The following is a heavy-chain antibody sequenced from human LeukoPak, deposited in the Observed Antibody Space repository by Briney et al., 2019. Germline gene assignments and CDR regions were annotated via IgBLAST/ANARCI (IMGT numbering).Heavy chain of an antibody. V-gene: IGHV3-72*01. D-gene: IGHD1/OR15-1a*01. CDR2: SRTKSSSYTT. Sequence: GESLTLSCATSGFNFTDHYIDWVRQAPGKGMDFVGRSRTKSSSYTTNYSAAVEGRFTLSRDVSQSSLYLQMNSLRTEDTAVYYCGRIAINANNGMDVWGQGTTVTVSS. CDR3: GRIAINANNGMDV. J-gene: IGHJ6*02. CDR1: GFNFTDHY.